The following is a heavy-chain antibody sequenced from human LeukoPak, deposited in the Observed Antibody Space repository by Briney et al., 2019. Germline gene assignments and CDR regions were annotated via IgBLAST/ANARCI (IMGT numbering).Heavy chain of an antibody. Sequence: GGSLRLSCAASGFTFDDYGMSWVRQAPGKGLEWVSGINWNGGSTGYADSVKGRFTISRDNAKNSLYLQMKSLRAEDTAVYYCARGKTSQNIVTRKTYNWFDPWGQGTLVTVSS. CDR1: GFTFDDYG. V-gene: IGHV3-20*04. CDR2: INWNGGST. D-gene: IGHD2/OR15-2a*01. J-gene: IGHJ5*02. CDR3: ARGKTSQNIVTRKTYNWFDP.